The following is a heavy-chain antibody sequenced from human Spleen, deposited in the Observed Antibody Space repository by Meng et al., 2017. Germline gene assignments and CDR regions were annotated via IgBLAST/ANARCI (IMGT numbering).Heavy chain of an antibody. D-gene: IGHD6-13*01. Sequence: SGPTLVKPTETLTLTCTVSGFSLSNARMGVSWIRQPPGKALEWLAHIFSNDEKSYSTSLKSRLTISKDTSKSQVVLTMTNMDPVDTATYYCARMRLRGSSWYFLDYYYYGMDVWGQGTTVTVSS. V-gene: IGHV2-26*01. CDR3: ARMRLRGSSWYFLDYYYYGMDV. CDR2: IFSNDEK. CDR1: GFSLSNARMG. J-gene: IGHJ6*02.